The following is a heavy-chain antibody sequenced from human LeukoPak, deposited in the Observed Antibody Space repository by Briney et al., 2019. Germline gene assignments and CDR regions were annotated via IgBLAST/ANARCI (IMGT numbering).Heavy chain of an antibody. J-gene: IGHJ4*02. CDR3: ARDPGRSGGSCYSDY. D-gene: IGHD2-15*01. V-gene: IGHV3-11*06. CDR2: ISSSSSYT. CDR1: GFTFSDYY. Sequence: PGGSLRLSCAASGFTFSDYYMSWIRQAPGKGLEWVSYISSSSSYTNYADSVKGRFTISRDNAKNSLYLHMNSLRAEDTAVYYCARDPGRSGGSCYSDYWGQGTLVTVSS.